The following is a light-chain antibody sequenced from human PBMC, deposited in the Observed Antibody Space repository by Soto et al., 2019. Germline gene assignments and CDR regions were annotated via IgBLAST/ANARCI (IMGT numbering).Light chain of an antibody. J-gene: IGKJ1*01. Sequence: DIQMTQSPSTLSASVGDRVTITCRASQSISSRLAWYQQKPGKAPKVLIYDASSLPRGVPSRFSGSGSGTKFTLTIASLQPDDFATYYCQQYETFSGTFGPGTKVDIK. CDR1: QSISSR. V-gene: IGKV1-5*01. CDR2: DAS. CDR3: QQYETFSGT.